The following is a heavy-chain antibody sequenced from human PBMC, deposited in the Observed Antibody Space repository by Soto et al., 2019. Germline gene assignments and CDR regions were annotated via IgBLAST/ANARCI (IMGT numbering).Heavy chain of an antibody. D-gene: IGHD2-2*01. CDR1: GFTFSSYA. J-gene: IGHJ6*02. CDR3: ARYIPGVRYYGMDV. Sequence: GSLRLSCAASGFTFSSYAMKWVRQAPGKGLEWVSLIGESGTPTYYADSVKGRFTISRDNSGNTLFLEMYSLRAEDTAVYYCARYIPGVRYYGMDVWGQGTTVTASS. V-gene: IGHV3-23*01. CDR2: IGESGTPT.